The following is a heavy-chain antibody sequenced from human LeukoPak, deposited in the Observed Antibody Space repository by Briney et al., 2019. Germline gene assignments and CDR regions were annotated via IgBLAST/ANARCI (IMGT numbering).Heavy chain of an antibody. Sequence: ASVKVSCKASGYTFTSYYMHWVRPAPGQGLEWMGIINPSGGSTSYAQKFQGRVTMTRDTSTSTVYMELSSLRSEDTAVYYCARGYLYCSGGSCIPNWFDPWGQETLVTVSS. CDR3: ARGYLYCSGGSCIPNWFDP. CDR2: INPSGGST. V-gene: IGHV1-46*01. J-gene: IGHJ5*02. CDR1: GYTFTSYY. D-gene: IGHD2-15*01.